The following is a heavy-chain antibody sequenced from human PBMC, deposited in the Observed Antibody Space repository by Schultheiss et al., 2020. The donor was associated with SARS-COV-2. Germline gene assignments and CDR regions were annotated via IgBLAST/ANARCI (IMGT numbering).Heavy chain of an antibody. CDR2: TRNKANSYTT. V-gene: IGHV3-72*01. D-gene: IGHD3-3*01. J-gene: IGHJ3*02. CDR3: ARDSLGTIFGVVDAFDI. Sequence: GGSLRLSCAASGFTLSNAWMSWVRQAPGKGLEWVGRTRNKANSYTTEYAASVKGRFTISRDDSKNSLYLQMNSLKTEDTAVYYCARDSLGTIFGVVDAFDIWGQGTMVTVSS. CDR1: GFTLSNAW.